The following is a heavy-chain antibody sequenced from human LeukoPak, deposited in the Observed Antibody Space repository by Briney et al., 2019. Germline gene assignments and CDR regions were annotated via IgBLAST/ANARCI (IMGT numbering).Heavy chain of an antibody. J-gene: IGHJ4*02. CDR2: TFYRSKWNN. D-gene: IGHD3-16*01. CDR3: ARDRSFDYGSHFDY. Sequence: SQTLSLTCAISGDSVSSNSAAWNWLRQSPSSGLEWLGRTFYRSKWNNDYALSVKGRITINPDTSKNHFYLQLNSVTPEDTAVYYCARDRSFDYGSHFDYWGQGTLVTVSS. V-gene: IGHV6-1*01. CDR1: GDSVSSNSAA.